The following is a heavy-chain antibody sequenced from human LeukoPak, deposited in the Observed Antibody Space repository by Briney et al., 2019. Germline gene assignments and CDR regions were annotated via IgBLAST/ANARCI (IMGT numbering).Heavy chain of an antibody. D-gene: IGHD3-3*01. CDR1: GFTFSSYS. J-gene: IGHJ4*02. CDR2: ISSSSIYI. CDR3: ARSSDFWSGYWYYFDH. Sequence: GGSLRLSCAASGFTFSSYSMNWVRQAPGKGLEWVSSISSSSIYIYYADSVKGRFTISRDNAKNSLYLQMNSLRAEDTAVYYCARSSDFWSGYWYYFDHWGQGTLVSVSS. V-gene: IGHV3-21*01.